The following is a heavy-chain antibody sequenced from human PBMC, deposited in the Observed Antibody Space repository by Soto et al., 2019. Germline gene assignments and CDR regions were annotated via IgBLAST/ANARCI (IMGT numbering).Heavy chain of an antibody. Sequence: QVQLVQSGAEVKKPGASVKVSCKASGYTFTSYGISWVRQAPGQGLEWMGWISAYNGNTNYAQKLQGRVTMTTDTSTSTAYMELRSLRSDDTAVYYCARELRGGLVAATNGFDVWGQGTTVTVSS. D-gene: IGHD2-15*01. V-gene: IGHV1-18*04. CDR1: GYTFTSYG. CDR3: ARELRGGLVAATNGFDV. J-gene: IGHJ6*02. CDR2: ISAYNGNT.